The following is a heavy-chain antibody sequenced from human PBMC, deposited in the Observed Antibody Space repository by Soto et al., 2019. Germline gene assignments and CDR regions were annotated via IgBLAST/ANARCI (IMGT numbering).Heavy chain of an antibody. J-gene: IGHJ4*02. V-gene: IGHV3-30-3*01. D-gene: IGHD3-3*01. CDR1: GFTFSSYA. Sequence: ESGGGVVQPGRSLRLSCAASGFTFSSYAMHWVRQAPGKGLEWVAVISYDGSNKYYADSVKGRFTISRDNSKNTLYLQMNSLRAEDTAVYYCARDTGLRFLEWLLFDWGQGTLVTVSS. CDR2: ISYDGSNK. CDR3: ARDTGLRFLEWLLFD.